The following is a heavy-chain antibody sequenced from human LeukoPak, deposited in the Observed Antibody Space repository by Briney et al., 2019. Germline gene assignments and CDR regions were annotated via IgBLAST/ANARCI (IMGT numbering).Heavy chain of an antibody. D-gene: IGHD6-19*01. Sequence: SETLSLTCTVSGGSISSYYWSWIRQPPGKGLEWIGYIYYSGSTNYNPSLKSRVTISVDTSKNQFSLKLSSVTAADTAVYYCARHRIHSSGWYPWGQGTLATVSS. J-gene: IGHJ5*02. CDR3: ARHRIHSSGWYP. V-gene: IGHV4-59*08. CDR1: GGSISSYY. CDR2: IYYSGST.